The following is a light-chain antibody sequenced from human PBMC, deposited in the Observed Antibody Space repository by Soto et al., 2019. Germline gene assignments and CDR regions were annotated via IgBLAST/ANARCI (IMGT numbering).Light chain of an antibody. CDR1: SSDVGAYNY. V-gene: IGLV2-14*01. CDR3: SSYRSTSNYV. J-gene: IGLJ1*01. CDR2: EVS. Sequence: QSVLTQPASVSGSPGQSITISFTGTSSDVGAYNYVSWFQQHPDKVPKLMIYEVSNRPSGVSNRFSGSKSGNTASLTISGLRAEDEADYYCSSYRSTSNYVFGSGTKVTVL.